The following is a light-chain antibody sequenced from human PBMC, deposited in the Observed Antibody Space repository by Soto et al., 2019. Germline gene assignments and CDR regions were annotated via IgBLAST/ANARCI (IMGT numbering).Light chain of an antibody. Sequence: QSVLNQPPSASATPGQRVTISCSGSNFNIGSNSVNWYQHLPGTSPKLLIHSDNQRPSGVPDRFSGSKSGTSAALAISGLQSEDEADYYCAAWDDRLRGFVFGTGTKVTVL. CDR2: SDN. CDR3: AAWDDRLRGFV. CDR1: NFNIGSNS. J-gene: IGLJ1*01. V-gene: IGLV1-44*01.